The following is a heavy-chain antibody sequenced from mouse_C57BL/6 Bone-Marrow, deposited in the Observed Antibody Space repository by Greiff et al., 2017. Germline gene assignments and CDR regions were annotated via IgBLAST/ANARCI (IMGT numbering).Heavy chain of an antibody. J-gene: IGHJ2*01. D-gene: IGHD1-1*01. V-gene: IGHV1-20*01. CDR2: INPYNGDT. Sequence: LVESGPELVKPGDSVKISCKASGYSFTGYFMNWVMQSHGKSLEWIGRINPYNGDTFYNQKFKGKATLTVDKSSSTAHMELRSLTSEDSAVYYCARRNYYGSSLDYWGQGTTLTVSS. CDR3: ARRNYYGSSLDY. CDR1: GYSFTGYF.